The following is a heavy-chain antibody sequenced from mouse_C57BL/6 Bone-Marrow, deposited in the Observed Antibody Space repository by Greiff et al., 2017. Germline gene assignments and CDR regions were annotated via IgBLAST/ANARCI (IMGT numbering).Heavy chain of an antibody. CDR3: AIPDYGSSWAMDY. V-gene: IGHV1-74*01. Sequence: QVQLKQPGAELVKPGASVKVSCKASGYTFTSYWMHWVKQRPGQGLEWIGRIHPSDSDTNYNQKFKGKATLTVDKSSSTAYMQLSSLTSEDSAVYYCAIPDYGSSWAMDYWGQGTSVTVSS. J-gene: IGHJ4*01. CDR1: GYTFTSYW. D-gene: IGHD1-1*01. CDR2: IHPSDSDT.